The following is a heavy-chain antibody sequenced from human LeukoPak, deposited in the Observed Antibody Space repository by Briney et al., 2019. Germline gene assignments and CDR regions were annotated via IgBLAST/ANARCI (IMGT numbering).Heavy chain of an antibody. J-gene: IGHJ6*02. CDR1: GFTFSSYG. D-gene: IGHD6-13*01. V-gene: IGHV3-33*01. CDR2: IWYDGSNK. CDR3: ARVLGSRTPFYYYYGMDV. Sequence: GRSLRLSCAASGFTFSSYGMHWVRQAPGKGLEWVAVIWYDGSNKYYADSVKGRFTISRDNSKNTLYLQMNSLRAEDTAVYYCARVLGSRTPFYYYYGMDVWGQGTTVTVSS.